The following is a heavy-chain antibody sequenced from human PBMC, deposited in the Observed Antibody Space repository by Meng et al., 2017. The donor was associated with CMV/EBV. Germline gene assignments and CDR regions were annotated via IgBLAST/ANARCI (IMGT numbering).Heavy chain of an antibody. V-gene: IGHV3-73*01. Sequence: GCAMHWVRQASGKGLEWVGRIRSKANSYATAYAASVKGRFTISRDDSKNTAYLQMNSLKTEDTAVYYCTRDKGEWIQLWLHNWFDPWGQGTLVTVSS. CDR3: TRDKGEWIQLWLHNWFDP. CDR1: GCA. CDR2: IRSKANSYAT. J-gene: IGHJ5*02. D-gene: IGHD5-18*01.